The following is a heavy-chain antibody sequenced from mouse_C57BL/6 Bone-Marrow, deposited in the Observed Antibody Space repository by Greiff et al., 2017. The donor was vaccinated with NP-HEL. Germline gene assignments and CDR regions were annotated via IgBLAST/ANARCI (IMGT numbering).Heavy chain of an antibody. CDR1: GFTFSDYG. CDR2: ISNLAYSI. V-gene: IGHV5-15*01. CDR3: ARRKGGYLDY. J-gene: IGHJ2*01. Sequence: EVKLVESGGGLVQPGGSLKLSCAASGFTFSDYGMAWVRQAPRKGPEWVAFISNLAYSIYYADTVTGRFTISRENAKNTLYLERSSLRSEDTAMYYCARRKGGYLDYGGQGTTLTVSS.